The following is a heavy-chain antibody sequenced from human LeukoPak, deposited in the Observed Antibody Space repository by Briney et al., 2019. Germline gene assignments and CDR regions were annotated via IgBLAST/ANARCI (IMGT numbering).Heavy chain of an antibody. V-gene: IGHV3-53*01. J-gene: IGHJ4*02. D-gene: IGHD6-19*01. CDR2: IYSGGGT. Sequence: GGSLRLSCAASGFTVSNNYMSWVRQAPGKGLEWVSVIYSGGGTYYADSVKGRFTISRDNSKNTLYLQMNSLRAEDTAVYHCARDGRRSGGWYYFDYWGQGTLVTVSS. CDR1: GFTVSNNY. CDR3: ARDGRRSGGWYYFDY.